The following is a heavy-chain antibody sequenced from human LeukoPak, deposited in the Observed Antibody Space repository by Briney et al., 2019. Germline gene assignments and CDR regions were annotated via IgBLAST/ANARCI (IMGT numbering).Heavy chain of an antibody. D-gene: IGHD3-10*01. CDR3: STGSGHAFDI. J-gene: IGHJ3*02. CDR1: GFTFSSYW. Sequence: GVSLRLSCAASGFTFSSYWMHWVRQVPGKGLVWVSRINSDGSSTSYADSVKGRFTISRDNAKNTLYVQMNSQRAEDTAVYYCSTGSGHAFDIWGRGTMVTVSS. CDR2: INSDGSST. V-gene: IGHV3-74*01.